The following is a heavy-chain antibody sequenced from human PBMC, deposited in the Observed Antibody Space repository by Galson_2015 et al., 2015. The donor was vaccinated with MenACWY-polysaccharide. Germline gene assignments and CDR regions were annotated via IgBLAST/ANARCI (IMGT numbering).Heavy chain of an antibody. CDR2: ISGCNGDT. D-gene: IGHD2-8*01. CDR1: GFLFSGHD. CDR3: ATSPAGNGGHAH. V-gene: IGHV1-18*01. Sequence: SVRVSCKASGFLFSGHDISWVRQAPGQGLEWIGRISGCNGDTKYAESFKGRFTITTDNSTNSLYLELKSLLVDDTAVYYCATSPAGNGGHAHWGQGTLVTVSS. J-gene: IGHJ4*02.